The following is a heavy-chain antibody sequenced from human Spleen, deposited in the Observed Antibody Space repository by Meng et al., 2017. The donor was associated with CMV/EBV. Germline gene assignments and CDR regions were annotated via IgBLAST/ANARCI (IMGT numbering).Heavy chain of an antibody. J-gene: IGHJ4*02. CDR1: GLAADTNY. Sequence: AASGLAADTNYVGWVRQAPGKGREWVSFVHAAGDTYYADSVKGRFTISRDNSKHVLYLKMNSLRIEDTAVYYRARVEIEAGLWRRVNWGQGTLVTVSS. D-gene: IGHD3-16*01. V-gene: IGHV3-66*02. CDR3: ARVEIEAGLWRRVN. CDR2: VHAAGDT.